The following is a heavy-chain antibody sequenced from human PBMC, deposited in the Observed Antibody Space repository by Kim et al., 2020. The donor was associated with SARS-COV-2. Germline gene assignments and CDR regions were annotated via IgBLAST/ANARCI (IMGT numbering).Heavy chain of an antibody. CDR1: GFTFSSYG. V-gene: IGHV3-30*18. J-gene: IGHJ6*02. CDR2: ISYDGSNK. Sequence: GGSLRLSCAASGFTFSSYGMHWVRQAPGKGLEWVAVISYDGSNKYYADSVKGRFTISRDNSKNTLYLQMNSLRAEDTAVYYCAKDEPDGGGMDVWGQGTTVTVSS. CDR3: AKDEPDGGGMDV.